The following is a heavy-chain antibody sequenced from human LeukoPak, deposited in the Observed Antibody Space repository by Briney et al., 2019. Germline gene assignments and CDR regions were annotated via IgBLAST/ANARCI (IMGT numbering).Heavy chain of an antibody. J-gene: IGHJ4*02. D-gene: IGHD3-3*01. CDR3: AGRITIFGVAVRDFDY. CDR1: GGSISSSSYY. CDR2: IYYSGST. Sequence: PSETLSLTCTVSGGSISSSSYYWGWIRQPPGKGLEWIGSIYYSGSTYYNPSLKRRVTISVDTSKNQFSLKLSSVTAADTAVYYCAGRITIFGVAVRDFDYWGQGTLVTVSS. V-gene: IGHV4-39*01.